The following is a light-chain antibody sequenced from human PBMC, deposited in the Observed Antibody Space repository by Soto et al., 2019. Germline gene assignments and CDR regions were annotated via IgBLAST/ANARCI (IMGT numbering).Light chain of an antibody. Sequence: EVVMTQSPATLSVSPGERATLSCRASQSVTSNYLAWYQQKPGQAPRLLIYGISNRATGIPARFSGSGSGTDFTLTISSLEPDDFAVYYCQQRADWPITFGQGTRLENK. V-gene: IGKV3D-20*02. CDR3: QQRADWPIT. CDR2: GIS. J-gene: IGKJ5*01. CDR1: QSVTSNY.